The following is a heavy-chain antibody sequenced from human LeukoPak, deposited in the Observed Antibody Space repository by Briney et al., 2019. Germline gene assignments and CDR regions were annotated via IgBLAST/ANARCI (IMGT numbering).Heavy chain of an antibody. CDR3: ARDVYDSSGYYLLGDN. CDR2: IHSTGST. J-gene: IGHJ4*02. V-gene: IGHV4-59*01. Sequence: SETLSLTCTVSGGSMTDYYWSWIRQPPGKGLEWLGYIHSTGSTNYNPSLKSRVTISVDTSKKQFSLKLRSVTAADTAVYYCARDVYDSSGYYLLGDNWGQGTLVTVSS. D-gene: IGHD3-22*01. CDR1: GGSMTDYY.